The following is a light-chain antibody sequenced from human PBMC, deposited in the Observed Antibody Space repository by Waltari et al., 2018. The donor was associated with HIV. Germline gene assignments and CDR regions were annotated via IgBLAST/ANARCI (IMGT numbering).Light chain of an antibody. J-gene: IGLJ1*01. CDR1: SSDVGGYNY. CDR3: SSYTSSSTLEV. CDR2: EVS. Sequence: QSALTQPASVSGSPGQSITISCTGTSSDVGGYNYVSWYQQHPGKAPKLMIYEVSKLPSGVSNRFSGSKSGNTASLTISGLQAEDEADYYCSSYTSSSTLEVFGTGTKVTVL. V-gene: IGLV2-14*01.